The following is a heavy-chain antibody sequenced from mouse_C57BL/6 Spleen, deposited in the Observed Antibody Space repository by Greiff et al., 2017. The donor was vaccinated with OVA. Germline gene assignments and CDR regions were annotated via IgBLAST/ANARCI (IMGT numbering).Heavy chain of an antibody. Sequence: VQLQQSGPGLVKPSQSLSLTCSVTGYSITSGYYWYWIRQFPGNKLEWMGYISYDGSNNYNPSLKNRISITRDTSKNQFFLQLNSVTTEDTATYYCASGNLYYYAMDYWGQGTSVTVSS. CDR3: ASGNLYYYAMDY. J-gene: IGHJ4*01. V-gene: IGHV3-6*01. CDR1: GYSITSGYY. D-gene: IGHD2-1*01. CDR2: ISYDGSN.